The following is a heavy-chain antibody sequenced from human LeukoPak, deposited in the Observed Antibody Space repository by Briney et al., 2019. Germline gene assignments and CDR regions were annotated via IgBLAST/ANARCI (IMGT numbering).Heavy chain of an antibody. D-gene: IGHD6-13*01. CDR2: ISGSGGST. Sequence: PGGSLRLSCAASGFTFSSYAMGWVCQAPGKGLEWVSAISGSGGSTYYADSVKGRFTISRDNSKNTLYLQMNSLRAEDTAVYYCAKDRGSSWYGSFDYWGQGTLVTVSS. CDR3: AKDRGSSWYGSFDY. V-gene: IGHV3-23*01. CDR1: GFTFSSYA. J-gene: IGHJ4*02.